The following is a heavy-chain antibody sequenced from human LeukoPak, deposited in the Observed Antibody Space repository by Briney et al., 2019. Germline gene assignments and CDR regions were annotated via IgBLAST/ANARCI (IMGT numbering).Heavy chain of an antibody. CDR3: ARVGGGYQLNYMDV. V-gene: IGHV4-38-2*01. D-gene: IGHD2-15*01. Sequence: SETLSLTCAVSGYSISSGYYWGWIRQPPGKGLEWIGSIYHSGSTYYNPALKSRVTISVDTSKNQFSLKLSSVTAADTAVYYCARVGGGYQLNYMDVWGKGTTVTVSS. J-gene: IGHJ6*03. CDR1: GYSISSGYY. CDR2: IYHSGST.